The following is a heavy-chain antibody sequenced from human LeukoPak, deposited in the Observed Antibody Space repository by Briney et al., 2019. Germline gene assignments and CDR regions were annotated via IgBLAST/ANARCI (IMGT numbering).Heavy chain of an antibody. V-gene: IGHV4-34*01. CDR3: ARLTNYDLWSGLGIYFDY. D-gene: IGHD3-3*01. CDR2: INHSGST. J-gene: IGHJ4*02. Sequence: SETLSLTCAVYGGSFSGYYWSWIRQPPGKGLEWIGEINHSGSTYYNPSLKSRVTISVDTSKNQFSLKLSSVTAADTAVYYCARLTNYDLWSGLGIYFDYWGQGTLVTVSS. CDR1: GGSFSGYY.